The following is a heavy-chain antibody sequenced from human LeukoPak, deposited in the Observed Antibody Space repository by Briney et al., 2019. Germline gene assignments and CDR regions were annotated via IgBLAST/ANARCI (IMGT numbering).Heavy chain of an antibody. V-gene: IGHV4-39*01. Sequence: PSETLSLTCTVSGGSISSYYWGWIRQPPGKGLEWIGSIYYSGSTYYNPSLKSRVTISVDTSKNQFSLKLSSVTAADTAVYYCARVGNLYSSSWPLNRNNWFDPWGQGTLVTVSS. CDR2: IYYSGST. CDR3: ARVGNLYSSSWPLNRNNWFDP. J-gene: IGHJ5*02. D-gene: IGHD6-13*01. CDR1: GGSISSYY.